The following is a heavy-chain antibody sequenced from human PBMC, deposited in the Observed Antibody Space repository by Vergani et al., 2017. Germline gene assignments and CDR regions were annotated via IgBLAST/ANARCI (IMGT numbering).Heavy chain of an antibody. Sequence: QVQLQESGPGLVKPSQTLSLTCTVFGESFSSFYCSWIRQPPGKGLEWIGEINNDGPTNYNPSLVSRVTVSKDTAKNQLSLALMSVTAEDTAMDYCAVRKSVNLGGGEIVTKRTFDYWSQGSLVTVSS. CDR1: GESFSSFY. CDR2: INNDGPT. CDR3: AVRKSVNLGGGEIVTKRTFDY. J-gene: IGHJ4*02. D-gene: IGHD3-10*01. V-gene: IGHV4-34*09.